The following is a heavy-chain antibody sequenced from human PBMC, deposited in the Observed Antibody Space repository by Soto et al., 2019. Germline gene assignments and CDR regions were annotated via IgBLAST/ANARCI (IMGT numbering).Heavy chain of an antibody. V-gene: IGHV4-34*01. CDR3: AGPYNCGIACYPAYSLDS. Sequence: QVQLQQWGAGLLKPSETLSLTCAVYGGSFSDYYWNWIRQSPGKGLEWIGKINHSGSTYNPSLKSRVTISLDTSNNLFSLTLSSVTAADTAVYYCAGPYNCGIACYPAYSLDSGGQGTLVTVSS. CDR1: GGSFSDYY. J-gene: IGHJ4*02. CDR2: INHSGST. D-gene: IGHD2-21*02.